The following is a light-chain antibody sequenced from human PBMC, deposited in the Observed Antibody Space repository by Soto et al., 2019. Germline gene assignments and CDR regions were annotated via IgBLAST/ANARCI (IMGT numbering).Light chain of an antibody. J-gene: IGKJ5*01. CDR3: QQYENLPT. Sequence: DIPMTQSPSPLSSSVGDRVTITFQASQNINNYLNWYQQKPGRAPKLLIYDASNLEAGVPSRFRGSGSGTDFTFTISRLQPEDIATYYCQQYENLPTFGQGTRLEIK. CDR1: QNINNY. CDR2: DAS. V-gene: IGKV1-33*01.